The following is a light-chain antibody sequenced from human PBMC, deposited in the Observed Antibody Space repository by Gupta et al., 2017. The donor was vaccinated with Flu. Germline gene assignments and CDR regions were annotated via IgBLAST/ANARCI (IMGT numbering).Light chain of an antibody. CDR1: SSNIVSNY. V-gene: IGLV1-47*01. J-gene: IGLJ3*02. CDR3: AAWDDSLRGWV. CDR2: RNN. Sequence: VTISCSGSSSNIVSNYVYWYQQLPGTAPKLLIYRNNQRPSGVPDRFSGSKSGTSASLAISGLRSEDEADYYCAAWDDSLRGWVFGGGTKLTVL.